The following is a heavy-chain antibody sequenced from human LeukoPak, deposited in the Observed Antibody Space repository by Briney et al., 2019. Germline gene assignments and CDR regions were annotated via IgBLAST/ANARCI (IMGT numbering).Heavy chain of an antibody. CDR1: GFTFSNYA. J-gene: IGHJ4*02. CDR3: AKDPLHLRRPLDPLYYFDY. CDR2: ISGSGGST. Sequence: PGGSLRLSCAASGFTFSNYAMSWVRQAPGKGLEWVSAISGSGGSTYYADSVKGRFTISRDNSKNTLYLQMNSLRAEDTAVYYCAKDPLHLRRPLDPLYYFDYWGQGTLVTVSS. D-gene: IGHD3/OR15-3a*01. V-gene: IGHV3-23*01.